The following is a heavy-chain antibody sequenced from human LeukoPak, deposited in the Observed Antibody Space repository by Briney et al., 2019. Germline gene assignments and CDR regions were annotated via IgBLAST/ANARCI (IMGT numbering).Heavy chain of an antibody. CDR2: IYYSGST. CDR1: GGSISSSSYY. V-gene: IGHV4-39*01. J-gene: IGHJ5*02. CDR3: ARRVVVVAATLNWFDP. D-gene: IGHD2-15*01. Sequence: SETLSLTCTASGGSISSSSYYWGWIRQPPGKGLEWIGSIYYSGSTYYNPSLKSRVTISVDTSKNQFSLKLSSVTAADTAVYYCARRVVVVAATLNWFDPWGQGTLVTVSS.